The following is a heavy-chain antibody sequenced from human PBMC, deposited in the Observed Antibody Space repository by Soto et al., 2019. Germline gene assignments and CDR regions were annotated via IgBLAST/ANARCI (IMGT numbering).Heavy chain of an antibody. CDR1: GGSISSYY. D-gene: IGHD3-10*01. Sequence: TSETLSLTCTVSGGSISSYYWSWIRQPPGKGLEWIGYIYYSGSTNYNPSLRSRVTISVDTSKNQFSLKLSSVTAADTAVYYCARRYGVAFDIWGQGTMVPSPQ. J-gene: IGHJ3*02. V-gene: IGHV4-59*08. CDR3: ARRYGVAFDI. CDR2: IYYSGST.